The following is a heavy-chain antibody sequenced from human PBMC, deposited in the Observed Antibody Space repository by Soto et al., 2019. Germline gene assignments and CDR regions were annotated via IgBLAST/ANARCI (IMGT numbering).Heavy chain of an antibody. CDR1: GFTFSTYA. CDR3: AKIARTSCLDY. CDR2: ICGSGGCA. Sequence: PGGSLRLSCAVSGFTFSTYAMSWVRQAPGKGLEWVSAICGSGGCAYYGDSVKGRFTVSRDNPKNTLYLQMNSLRVEDTAVYYCAKIARTSCLDYWGQGTLVTVSS. D-gene: IGHD2-2*01. V-gene: IGHV3-23*01. J-gene: IGHJ4*02.